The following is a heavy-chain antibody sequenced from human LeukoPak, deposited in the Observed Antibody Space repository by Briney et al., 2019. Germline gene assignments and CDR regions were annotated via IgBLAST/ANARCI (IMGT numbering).Heavy chain of an antibody. CDR3: ARGSSTRILRYFDY. V-gene: IGHV4-34*01. CDR2: INHSGST. D-gene: IGHD2-2*01. Sequence: PWETLSLTCAVYGGSFSGYYWSWIRQPPGKGLEWIGEINHSGSTNYNPSLKSRVTISVDTSKNQFPLKLSSVTAADTAVYYCARGSSTRILRYFDYWGQGPLVTVSS. CDR1: GGSFSGYY. J-gene: IGHJ4*02.